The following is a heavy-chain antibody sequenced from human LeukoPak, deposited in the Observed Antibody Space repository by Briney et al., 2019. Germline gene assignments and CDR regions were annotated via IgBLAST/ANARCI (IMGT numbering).Heavy chain of an antibody. CDR2: ISWNSGSI. Sequence: PGRSLRLSCAASGFTFDDYAMHWVRQAPGKGLEWVSGISWNSGSIGYADSVKGRFTISRDNAKNSLYLQMNSLRAEDTALYYRAKEPKSDYGDYPDWGQGTLVTVSS. D-gene: IGHD4-17*01. CDR3: AKEPKSDYGDYPD. V-gene: IGHV3-9*01. CDR1: GFTFDDYA. J-gene: IGHJ4*02.